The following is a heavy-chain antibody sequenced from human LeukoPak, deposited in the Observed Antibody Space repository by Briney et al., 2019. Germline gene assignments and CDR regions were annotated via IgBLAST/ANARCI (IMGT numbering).Heavy chain of an antibody. V-gene: IGHV3-23*01. CDR1: GFTFSSYA. CDR3: AKVSSGYSYYIDY. J-gene: IGHJ4*02. Sequence: GGSLRLSCAASGFTFSSYAMSWVRQAPGKRLEWVSAIIGSGGSTYYADSVKGRSTISRDNSKNTPYLQMNSLRAEDTAVYYCAKVSSGYSYYIDYWGQGTLVTVSS. D-gene: IGHD5-18*01. CDR2: IIGSGGST.